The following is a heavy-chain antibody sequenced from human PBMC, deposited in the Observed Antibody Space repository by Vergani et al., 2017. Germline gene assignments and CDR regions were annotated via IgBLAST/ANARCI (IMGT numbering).Heavy chain of an antibody. D-gene: IGHD6-13*01. CDR1: GFTFDDYA. CDR2: INWNSDSI. CDR3: VKDIAASGNYWYFDL. J-gene: IGHJ2*01. V-gene: IGHV3-9*01. Sequence: EVQLVESGGGLVQPGRSLRLSCAASGFTFDDYAMHWVRQAPGKGLEWVSGINWNSDSIAYADSVKGRFTISRDNAKNSLYLQMNSLRAEDTALYYCVKDIAASGNYWYFDLWGRGTTVTVSP.